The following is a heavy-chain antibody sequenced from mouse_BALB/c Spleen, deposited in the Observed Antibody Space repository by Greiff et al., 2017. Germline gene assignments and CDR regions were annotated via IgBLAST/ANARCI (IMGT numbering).Heavy chain of an antibody. Sequence: QVQLKESGPGLVAPSQSLSITCTVSGFSLTGYGVNWVRQPPGKGLEWLGMIWGDGSTDYNSALKSRLSISKDNSKSQVFLKMNSLQTDDTARYYCARGTSYWYFDVWGAGTTVTVSS. CDR3: ARGTSYWYFDV. J-gene: IGHJ1*01. V-gene: IGHV2-6-7*01. CDR2: IWGDGST. CDR1: GFSLTGYG.